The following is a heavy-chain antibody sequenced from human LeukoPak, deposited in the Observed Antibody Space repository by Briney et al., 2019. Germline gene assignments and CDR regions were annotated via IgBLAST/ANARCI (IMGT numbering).Heavy chain of an antibody. J-gene: IGHJ5*02. CDR1: GGSFSGLY. CDR2: IYHSGST. V-gene: IGHV4-34*01. Sequence: PSETLSLTCTAYGGSFSGLYWSWIRQPPGKGLEWIGYIYHSGSTYYNPSLKSRVTISVDRSKNQFSLKLSSVTAADTAVYYCARGASWFDPWGQGTLVTVSS. CDR3: ARGASWFDP.